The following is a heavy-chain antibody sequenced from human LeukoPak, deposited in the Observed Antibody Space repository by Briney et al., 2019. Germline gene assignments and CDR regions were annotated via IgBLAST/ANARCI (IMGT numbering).Heavy chain of an antibody. D-gene: IGHD4-17*01. J-gene: IGHJ4*02. V-gene: IGHV4-34*01. CDR1: GGSFSGCY. Sequence: PSETLSLTCAVYGGSFSGCYWSWIRQPPGKGLEWIGEINHSGSTNYNPSLKSRVAISVDTSKNQFSLKLSSVTAADTAVYYCAGFSTVTTFDYWGQGTLVTVSS. CDR3: AGFSTVTTFDY. CDR2: INHSGST.